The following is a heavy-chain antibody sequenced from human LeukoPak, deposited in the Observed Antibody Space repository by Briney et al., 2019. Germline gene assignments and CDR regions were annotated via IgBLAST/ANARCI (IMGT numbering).Heavy chain of an antibody. CDR2: ISYDGSNK. D-gene: IGHD3-10*01. CDR1: GFTFSSYG. Sequence: GGSLRLSCAASGFTFSSYGMHWVRQAPGKGLEWVAVISYDGSNKYYADSVKGRFTISRDNSKNTLYLQLNSLRAEDTAVYYCAREGSGRTAYNDGLDVWGQGTMVTVSS. J-gene: IGHJ3*01. CDR3: AREGSGRTAYNDGLDV. V-gene: IGHV3-30*03.